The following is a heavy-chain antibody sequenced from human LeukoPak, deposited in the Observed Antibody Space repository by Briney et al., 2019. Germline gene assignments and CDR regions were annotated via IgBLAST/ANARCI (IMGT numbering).Heavy chain of an antibody. CDR3: TTDLGTYYHGSQRLIPIDY. J-gene: IGHJ4*02. V-gene: IGHV3-15*01. D-gene: IGHD3-10*01. Sequence: GGSLRLSCVDSGYTFTNAWMSWVRQAPGKGLEWIGRIKSKTDGETTNYAEPVRGRFTISRDDSKSAVYLQMNSLKIEDTAVYYCTTDLGTYYHGSQRLIPIDYWGQGTLVTVSS. CDR2: IKSKTDGETT. CDR1: GYTFTNAW.